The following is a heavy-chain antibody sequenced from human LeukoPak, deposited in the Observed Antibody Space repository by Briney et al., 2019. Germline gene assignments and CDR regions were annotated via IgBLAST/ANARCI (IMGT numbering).Heavy chain of an antibody. V-gene: IGHV3-23*01. CDR1: GFTFSSYA. CDR3: AKEGAVPAAILGRYNWFDP. D-gene: IGHD2-2*02. J-gene: IGHJ5*02. CDR2: ISGSGGST. Sequence: GGSLRLSCAASGFTFSSYAMSWVRQAPGKGLEWVSAISGSGGSTYYADSVKGRFTISRDNSKNTLYLQMNSLRAEDTAVYYCAKEGAVPAAILGRYNWFDPWGQGTLVTVSS.